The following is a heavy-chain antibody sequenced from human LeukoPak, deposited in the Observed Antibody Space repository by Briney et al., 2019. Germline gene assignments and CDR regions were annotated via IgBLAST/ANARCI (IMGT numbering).Heavy chain of an antibody. CDR1: GFTFSNAW. CDR2: IKSKTDGGTT. V-gene: IGHV3-15*01. Sequence: GGSLRLSCAASGFTFSNAWMSWVRQAPGKGLEWVGRIKSKTDGGTTDYAAPVKGRFTISRDDSKNTLYLQMNSLKTEDTAVYYCTTDIVGKYYYDSGGNPWGQGTLVTVSS. CDR3: TTDIVGKYYYDSGGNP. D-gene: IGHD3-22*01. J-gene: IGHJ5*02.